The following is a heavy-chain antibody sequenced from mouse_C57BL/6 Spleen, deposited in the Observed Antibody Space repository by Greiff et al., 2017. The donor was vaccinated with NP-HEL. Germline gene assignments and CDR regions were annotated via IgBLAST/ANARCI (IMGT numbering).Heavy chain of an antibody. Sequence: DVMLVESGGGLVKPGGSLKLSCAASGFTFSDYGMHWVRQAPEKGLEWVAYISSGSSTIYYADTVKGRFTISRDNAKNTLFLQMTSLRSEDTAMYYCARSPITTVVGGYAMDYWGQGTSVTVSS. D-gene: IGHD1-1*01. V-gene: IGHV5-17*01. J-gene: IGHJ4*01. CDR3: ARSPITTVVGGYAMDY. CDR1: GFTFSDYG. CDR2: ISSGSSTI.